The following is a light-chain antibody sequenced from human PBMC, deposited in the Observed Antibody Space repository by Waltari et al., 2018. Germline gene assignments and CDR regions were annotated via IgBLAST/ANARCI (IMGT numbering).Light chain of an antibody. CDR1: SIDVGGYNH. CDR3: SSYAGSNNV. J-gene: IGLJ2*01. V-gene: IGLV2-8*01. CDR2: EVS. Sequence: QSALTQPPSASGPPGQSLTISCTGPSIDVGGYNHVSWYQHHPGKAPKLMIYEVSKRPSGVPDRFSGSKSGNTASLTVSGLQAEDEADYYCSSYAGSNNVFGGGTKLTVL.